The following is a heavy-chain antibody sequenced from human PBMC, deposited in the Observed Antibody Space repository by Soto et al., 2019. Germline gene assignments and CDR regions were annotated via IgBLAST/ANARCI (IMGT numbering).Heavy chain of an antibody. D-gene: IGHD3-22*01. CDR2: IIPIFGTA. J-gene: IGHJ4*02. V-gene: IGHV1-69*01. CDR1: GGTFSSYA. CDR3: ASGLALPISQPSGNMIVVAKGFDY. Sequence: QVQLVQSGAEVQKPGSSVKVSCKASGGTFSSYAISWVRQAPGQGLEWMGGIIPIFGTANYAQKFQGRVTITADESTSTAYMELSSLRSEDTAVYYCASGLALPISQPSGNMIVVAKGFDYWGQGTLVTVSS.